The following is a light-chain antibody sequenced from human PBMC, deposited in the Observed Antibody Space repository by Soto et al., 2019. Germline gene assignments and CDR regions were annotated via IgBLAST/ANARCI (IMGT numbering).Light chain of an antibody. Sequence: QSVLTQPPSASGTPGLRVTFSCSGSSSNIGSNPVSWYQLLPGTAPKLLIYDNERPSGVPDRFSGSTSGTSASLAISGLLSADEADYYCAAWDASLNGVVFGGGTKVTVL. V-gene: IGLV1-44*01. CDR1: SSNIGSNP. CDR2: DN. J-gene: IGLJ2*01. CDR3: AAWDASLNGVV.